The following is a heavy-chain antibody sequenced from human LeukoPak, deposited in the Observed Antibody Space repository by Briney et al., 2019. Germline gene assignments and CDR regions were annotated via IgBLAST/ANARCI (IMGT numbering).Heavy chain of an antibody. Sequence: GSLRLSCAVSGFTFSSYWMHWVRQAPGKGLVWVSRIDTDGTDTAYADSVKGRFTVSRDNAKNTLYLQMNSLRAEDTALYYCARPRAYDSRDLDYWGQGALVTVSS. CDR3: ARPRAYDSRDLDY. D-gene: IGHD3-16*01. V-gene: IGHV3-74*01. CDR1: GFTFSSYW. CDR2: IDTDGTDT. J-gene: IGHJ4*02.